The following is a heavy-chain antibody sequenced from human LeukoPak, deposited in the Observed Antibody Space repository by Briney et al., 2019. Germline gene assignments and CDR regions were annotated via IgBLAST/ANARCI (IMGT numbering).Heavy chain of an antibody. Sequence: SVKVSCKASGYTFTSYDINWVRQAPGQGLEWMGGIIPIFGTPNYAQKFQGRVTITADESTSTAYMELSSLRSEDTAMYYCARQDNNWFDPWGQGTLVTVSS. CDR1: GYTFTSYD. V-gene: IGHV1-69*13. J-gene: IGHJ5*02. D-gene: IGHD2-15*01. CDR3: ARQDNNWFDP. CDR2: IIPIFGTP.